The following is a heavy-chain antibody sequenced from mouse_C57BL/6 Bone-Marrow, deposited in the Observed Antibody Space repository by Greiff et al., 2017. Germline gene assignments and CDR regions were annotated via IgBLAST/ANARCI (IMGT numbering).Heavy chain of an antibody. Sequence: VQLQQSGAELVKPGASVKLSCKASGYTFTSYWMHWVKQRPGQGLEWIGMIHPNSGSTNYNEKFKSKATLTVDKSSSTAYMQLSSLTSEDSAVYYCARGITTVVAEAYWGQGTLVTVSA. V-gene: IGHV1-64*01. CDR3: ARGITTVVAEAY. CDR2: IHPNSGST. D-gene: IGHD1-1*01. CDR1: GYTFTSYW. J-gene: IGHJ3*01.